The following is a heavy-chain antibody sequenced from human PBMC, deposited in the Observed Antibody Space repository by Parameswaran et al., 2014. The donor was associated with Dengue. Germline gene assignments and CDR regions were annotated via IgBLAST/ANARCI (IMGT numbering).Heavy chain of an antibody. CDR3: ARIVSCSSTSCYLPNDY. V-gene: IGHV2-26*01. J-gene: IGHJ4*02. CDR2: IFSNDEK. Sequence: PGKALEWLAHIFSNDEKSYSTSLRSRLTISKDTSKSQVVLTMTNMDPVDTATYYCARIVSCSSTSCYLPNDYWGQGTLVTVSS. D-gene: IGHD2-2*01.